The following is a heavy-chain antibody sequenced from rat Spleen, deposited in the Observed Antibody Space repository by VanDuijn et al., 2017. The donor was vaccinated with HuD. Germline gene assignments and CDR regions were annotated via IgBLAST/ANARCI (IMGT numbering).Heavy chain of an antibody. Sequence: VQLVESGGGLVQPGKSLKLSCSASGFTLSGYGMHWIRQAPGKGLDWVAYISSSSGTVYAAAVRGRFTISRDNAENTLYLQLNSLKSEDTAIYYCARSRPLFAYWGQGTLVTVSS. CDR3: ARSRPLFAY. CDR1: GFTLSGYG. J-gene: IGHJ3*01. CDR2: ISSSSGT. V-gene: IGHV5-62*01.